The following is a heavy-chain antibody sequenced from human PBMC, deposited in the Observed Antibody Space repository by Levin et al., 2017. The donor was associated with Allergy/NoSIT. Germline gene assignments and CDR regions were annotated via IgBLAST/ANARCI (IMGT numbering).Heavy chain of an antibody. V-gene: IGHV3-11*03. Sequence: GGSLRLSCAASGFSFSDSYMTWIRQAPGKGLEWVSYISRRGDYANYADSVKGRFTISRDNAKNSLSLHMNSLRAEDTAVDYCARTVGSGDCSGGSCSNWFDPWGQGTLVTVSS. J-gene: IGHJ5*02. D-gene: IGHD2-15*01. CDR2: ISRRGDYA. CDR1: GFSFSDSY. CDR3: ARTVGSGDCSGGSCSNWFDP.